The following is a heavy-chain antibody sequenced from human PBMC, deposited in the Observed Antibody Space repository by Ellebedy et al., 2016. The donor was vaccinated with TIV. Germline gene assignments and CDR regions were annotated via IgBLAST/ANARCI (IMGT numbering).Heavy chain of an antibody. CDR3: ARDNGDYAFDY. J-gene: IGHJ4*02. V-gene: IGHV3-7*01. D-gene: IGHD4-17*01. Sequence: GESLKISCAASGFTFSSYAMSWVRQAPGKGLEWVANIKQDGSEKYYVDSVKGRFTISRDNAKNSLYLQMNSLRAEDTAVYYCARDNGDYAFDYWGQGTLVTVSS. CDR1: GFTFSSYA. CDR2: IKQDGSEK.